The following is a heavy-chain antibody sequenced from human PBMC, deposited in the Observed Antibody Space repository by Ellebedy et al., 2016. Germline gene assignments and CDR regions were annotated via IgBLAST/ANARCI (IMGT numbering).Heavy chain of an antibody. CDR2: ISFDGRAV. Sequence: GGSLRLXCAASGFTFSSSTMHWVRQAPGWGLDWVAGISFDGRAVHYADSVKGRFTISRDNSKNSLSLQMNSLRGEDSAIYYCARGPYSSGHCDAFDVWGRGTTVTVSS. CDR3: ARGPYSSGHCDAFDV. D-gene: IGHD6-19*01. V-gene: IGHV3-30*04. CDR1: GFTFSSST. J-gene: IGHJ3*01.